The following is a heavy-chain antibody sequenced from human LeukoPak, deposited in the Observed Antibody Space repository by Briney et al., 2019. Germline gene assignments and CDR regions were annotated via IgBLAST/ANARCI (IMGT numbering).Heavy chain of an antibody. V-gene: IGHV2-70*11. CDR1: GFSLSTSGMC. CDR2: IDWDDDK. D-gene: IGHD4-23*01. CDR3: ARIRRTTVVTAGAFDI. Sequence: SGPTLVKPTQTLTLTCTFSGFSLSTSGMCVSWSRQPTGKALEWLARIDWDDDKYFSTSLKTRLTISKDTSKNQVVLTMTNMDPLDTATYYCARIRRTTVVTAGAFDIWGQGTMVTVSS. J-gene: IGHJ3*02.